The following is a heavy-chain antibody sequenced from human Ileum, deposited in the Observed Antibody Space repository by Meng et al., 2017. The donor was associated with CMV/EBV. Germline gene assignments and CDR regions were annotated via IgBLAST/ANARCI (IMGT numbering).Heavy chain of an antibody. CDR3: TTPISGGVLGYYYGMDV. Sequence: GESLKISCAASGFTFSNAWMSWVRQAPGKGLEWVGRIKSKTDGGTTDYAAPVKGRFTISRDDSKNTLYLQMNSLKTEDTAVYYCTTPISGGVLGYYYGMDVWGQGTMVTVSS. D-gene: IGHD4/OR15-4a*01. J-gene: IGHJ6*02. CDR1: GFTFSNAW. CDR2: IKSKTDGGTT. V-gene: IGHV3-15*01.